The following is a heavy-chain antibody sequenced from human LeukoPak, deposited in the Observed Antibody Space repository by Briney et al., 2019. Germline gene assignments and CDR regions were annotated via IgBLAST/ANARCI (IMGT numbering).Heavy chain of an antibody. CDR2: FDPGSGEI. CDR3: ATGTHYDLLPF. CDR1: RFNMLEVT. J-gene: IGHJ4*02. V-gene: IGHV1-24*01. D-gene: IGHD3-9*01. Sequence: ASVKASSKVSRFNMLEVTMHWVRHATVKRLEWMGGFDPGSGEIIYEQRFQDRVTMTEDTSTDTAYMELSSLRSEDTALYYCATGTHYDLLPFWGQGTLVTVSS.